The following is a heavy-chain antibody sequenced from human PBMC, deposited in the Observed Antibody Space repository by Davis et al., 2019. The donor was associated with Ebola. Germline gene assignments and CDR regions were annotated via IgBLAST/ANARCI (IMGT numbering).Heavy chain of an antibody. CDR3: ARPHSGSYQFDY. CDR2: IYSGGST. V-gene: IGHV3-53*01. CDR1: GFTVSSNY. D-gene: IGHD1-26*01. Sequence: GGSLRLSCAASGFTVSSNYMSWVRQAPGKGLEWVSVIYSGGSTYYADSVKGRFTISRDNSKNTLYLQMNSLRAEDTAVYYCARPHSGSYQFDYWGQGTLVTVSS. J-gene: IGHJ4*02.